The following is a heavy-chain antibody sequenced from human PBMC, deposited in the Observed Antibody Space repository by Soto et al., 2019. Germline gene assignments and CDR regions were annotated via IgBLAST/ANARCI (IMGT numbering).Heavy chain of an antibody. J-gene: IGHJ6*02. D-gene: IGHD2-15*01. CDR3: ASGVVAATWYYYYGMDV. CDR2: ISAYNGNT. CDR1: GYTFTSYG. V-gene: IGHV1-18*01. Sequence: QVQLVQSGAEVKKPGASVKVSCKASGYTFTSYGISWVRQAPGQGLEWMGWISAYNGNTNYAQKLQGRVTMTTDTSTSTAYMELRSLRSDDTAVYYCASGVVAATWYYYYGMDVWGQGTTVTVSS.